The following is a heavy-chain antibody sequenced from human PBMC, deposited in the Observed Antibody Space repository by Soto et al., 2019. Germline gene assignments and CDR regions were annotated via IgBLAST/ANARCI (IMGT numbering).Heavy chain of an antibody. D-gene: IGHD2-8*01. Sequence: QVQLVQSGAEVKKPGASVKVSCKASGYTFTSYDIKRVRQATGQGLEWMGWMNPNSGNTGYAQKFQGRVTMTRNTSISTAYRELSSLRSEDTAVYYCAREPYVLMVYATNWFDPWGQGTLVTVSS. CDR1: GYTFTSYD. CDR2: MNPNSGNT. V-gene: IGHV1-8*01. J-gene: IGHJ5*02. CDR3: AREPYVLMVYATNWFDP.